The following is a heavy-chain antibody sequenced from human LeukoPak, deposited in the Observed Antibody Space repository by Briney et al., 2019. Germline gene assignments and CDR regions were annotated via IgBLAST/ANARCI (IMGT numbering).Heavy chain of an antibody. CDR2: ISTYNGNT. CDR1: GYTFTSYG. J-gene: IGHJ6*03. V-gene: IGHV1-18*01. CDR3: ARRGQYYYYMDV. Sequence: ASVKVSCKASGYTFTSYGLTWVRQAPGQGLEWMAWISTYNGNTNYAQNFQDRVTMTTDTSTNTAYLELRSLRVDDTATYYCARRGQYYYYMDVWGKGTTVTVSS.